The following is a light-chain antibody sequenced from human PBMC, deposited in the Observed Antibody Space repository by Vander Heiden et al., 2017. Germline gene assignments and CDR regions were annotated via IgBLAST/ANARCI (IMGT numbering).Light chain of an antibody. CDR3: QQYSRLPIT. J-gene: IGKJ5*01. V-gene: IGKV3-20*01. CDR2: GAS. Sequence: EIVLTQSPGTLSLSPGERAIVSCRASQIVSSSSLAWYQQKPGQGPRLLIYGASSRATGIPDRFSGSGSGTDFTLTITRLEPEDFAVYYCQQYSRLPITFGQGTRLEIK. CDR1: QIVSSSS.